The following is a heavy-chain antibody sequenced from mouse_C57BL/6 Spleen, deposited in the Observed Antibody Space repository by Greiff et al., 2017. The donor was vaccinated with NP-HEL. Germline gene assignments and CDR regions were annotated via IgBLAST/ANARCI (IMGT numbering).Heavy chain of an antibody. CDR2: IWSGGST. J-gene: IGHJ1*03. D-gene: IGHD4-1*01. CDR3: ASLTPYWYFDV. CDR1: GFSLTSYG. Sequence: QVQLQQSGPGLVQPSQSLSITCTVSGFSLTSYGVHWVRQSPGKGLEWLGVIWSGGSTDYNAAFISRLSISKDNSKSQVFFKMNSLQADDTAIYYCASLTPYWYFDVWGTGTTVTVSS. V-gene: IGHV2-2*01.